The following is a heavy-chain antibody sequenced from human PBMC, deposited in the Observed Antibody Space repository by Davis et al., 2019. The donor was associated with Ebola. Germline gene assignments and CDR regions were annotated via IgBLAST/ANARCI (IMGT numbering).Heavy chain of an antibody. V-gene: IGHV4-31*03. J-gene: IGHJ6*02. CDR3: ARGGTSSSWTYGMGV. Sequence: SETLSLTCTVSGGAITSGSYYWSWIRQHPATGLAWIGYIYYSGNTYYSPSLKSRVAISIAMSKNQFSLKVSSVTAADTAVYYCARGGTSSSWTYGMGVWGQGTTVTVSS. CDR1: GGAITSGSYY. CDR2: IYYSGNT. D-gene: IGHD6-13*01.